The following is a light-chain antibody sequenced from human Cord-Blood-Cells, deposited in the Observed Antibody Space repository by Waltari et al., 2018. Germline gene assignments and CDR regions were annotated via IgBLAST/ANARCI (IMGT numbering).Light chain of an antibody. CDR1: QSVSSSY. Sequence: EIVLTQSPGTLSLSPGERATLSCRASQSVSSSYLAWYQQKPGQAPRLLIDGASSRATGIPDRFSGSWSGTDFTLTISRLEPEDFAVYYCQQYGSSPWTFGQGTKVEIK. CDR2: GAS. CDR3: QQYGSSPWT. V-gene: IGKV3-20*01. J-gene: IGKJ1*01.